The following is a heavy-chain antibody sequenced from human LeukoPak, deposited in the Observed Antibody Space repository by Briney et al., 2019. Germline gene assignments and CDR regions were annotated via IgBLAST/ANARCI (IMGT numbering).Heavy chain of an antibody. CDR3: ATTGYSSHWEYY. CDR1: GYDLTSYW. D-gene: IGHD4-11*01. J-gene: IGHJ4*02. Sequence: GESLKISCDISGYDLTSYWIGWARQMPGKGLEWMGIINPGDSDTQYAPSFQGQVTISFGKSISVDKSITAAYLQWSSLGASDTATNYCATTGYSSHWEYYWGQGTLVTISS. CDR2: INPGDSDT. V-gene: IGHV5-51*01.